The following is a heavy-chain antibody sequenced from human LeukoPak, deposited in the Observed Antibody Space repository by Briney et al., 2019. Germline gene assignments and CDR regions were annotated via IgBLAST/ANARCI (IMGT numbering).Heavy chain of an antibody. CDR3: ARESNCGGDCYSDAFDI. CDR1: GGSISSGDYY. CDR2: IYYSGST. J-gene: IGHJ3*02. V-gene: IGHV4-30-4*08. Sequence: SETLSLTCTVSGGSISSGDYYWSWIRQPPGKGLEWLGYIYYSGSTYYNPSLKSRVTISVDTSKNQFSLKLSSVTAADTAVYYCARESNCGGDCYSDAFDIWGQGTMVTVSS. D-gene: IGHD2-21*01.